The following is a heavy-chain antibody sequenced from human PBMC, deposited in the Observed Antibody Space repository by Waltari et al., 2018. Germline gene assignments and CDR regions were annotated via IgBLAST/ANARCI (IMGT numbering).Heavy chain of an antibody. J-gene: IGHJ4*02. D-gene: IGHD1-1*01. V-gene: IGHV3-23*01. CDR1: GFTFGNYA. CDR2: FMGSAVDT. CDR3: AKGGVNWNVRDGFDY. Sequence: EVHLLESGGGLVQPGGSLRLSCAASGFTFGNYAMTWVRQVPGKRRGCVSVFMGSAVDTQDADTGRGRFTISRDNSKNMLYLQMNSLRVEDTAVYYCAKGGVNWNVRDGFDYWGQGTLVTVSS.